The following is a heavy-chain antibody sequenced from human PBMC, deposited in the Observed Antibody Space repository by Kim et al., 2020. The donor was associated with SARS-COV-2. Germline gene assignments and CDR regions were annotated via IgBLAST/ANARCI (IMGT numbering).Heavy chain of an antibody. J-gene: IGHJ6*02. CDR3: AKEGVVPAAPYYYGMDV. CDR2: ISGSGGST. CDR1: GFTFSSYA. D-gene: IGHD2-2*01. V-gene: IGHV3-23*01. Sequence: GGSLRLSCAASGFTFSSYAMSWVRQAPGKGLEWVSAISGSGGSTYYADSVKGRFTISRDNSKNTLYLQMNSLRAEDTAVYYCAKEGVVPAAPYYYGMDVWGQGTTVTVSS.